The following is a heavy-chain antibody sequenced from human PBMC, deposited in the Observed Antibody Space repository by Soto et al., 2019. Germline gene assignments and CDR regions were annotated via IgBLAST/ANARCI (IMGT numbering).Heavy chain of an antibody. CDR2: SRDKPKGYST. CDR1: GFTLSDHY. J-gene: IGHJ4*02. D-gene: IGHD3-22*01. CDR3: VSATYFSDSSGYTRCLDY. Sequence: GGSLRLSSAGSGFTLSDHYIDWVRQATGKGLGWVGRSRDKPKGYSTAYAASVKGRFTTSRDESKNSAYLQMNSLKAEDVAVYYCVSATYFSDSSGYTRCLDYWGQGTMVTVSS. V-gene: IGHV3-72*01.